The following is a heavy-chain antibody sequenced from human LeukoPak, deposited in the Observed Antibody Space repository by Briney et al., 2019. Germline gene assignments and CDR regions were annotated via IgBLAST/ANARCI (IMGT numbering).Heavy chain of an antibody. CDR1: GFTFSSYA. V-gene: IGHV3-23*01. CDR3: AKEGPNYYDSSGYSPYYFDY. D-gene: IGHD3-22*01. CDR2: ISGGGGST. J-gene: IGHJ4*02. Sequence: GGSLRLSCAASGFTFSSYAMSWVRQAPGKGLEWVSAISGGGGSTYCADSVKGRFTISRDNSKNTLYLQMNSLRAEDTAVYYCAKEGPNYYDSSGYSPYYFDYWGQGTLVTVSS.